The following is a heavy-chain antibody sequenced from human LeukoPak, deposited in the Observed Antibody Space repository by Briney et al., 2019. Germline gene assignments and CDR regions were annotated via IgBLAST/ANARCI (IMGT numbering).Heavy chain of an antibody. Sequence: GGSLRLSCAASGFSFSSYEMNWVRQAPGKGLEWVGRIKSKTDGGTTDYAAPVKGRFTISRDDSKNTLYLQMNSLKTEDTAVYYCTTDDYYDNYRKFDYWGQGTLVTVSS. CDR1: GFSFSSYE. D-gene: IGHD3-22*01. V-gene: IGHV3-15*01. CDR3: TTDDYYDNYRKFDY. J-gene: IGHJ4*02. CDR2: IKSKTDGGTT.